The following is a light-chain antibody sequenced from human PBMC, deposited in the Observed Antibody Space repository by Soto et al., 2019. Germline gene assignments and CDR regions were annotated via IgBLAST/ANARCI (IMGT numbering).Light chain of an antibody. CDR2: AAS. Sequence: DIQMTQSPSSLSASVGDRVTITCRASQSISTYLNWYQQKAGLAPKLLIYAASSLQSGVPSRFSGSGSGTKFTLTIASLQPDDFATYYCQQYETFSGTFGPGTKVDIK. V-gene: IGKV1-39*01. CDR3: QQYETFSGT. J-gene: IGKJ1*01. CDR1: QSISTY.